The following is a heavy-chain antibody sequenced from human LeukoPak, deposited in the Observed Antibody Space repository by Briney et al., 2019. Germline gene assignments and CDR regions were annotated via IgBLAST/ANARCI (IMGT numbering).Heavy chain of an antibody. CDR1: GFTFRTFE. J-gene: IGHJ4*02. V-gene: IGHV3-48*03. Sequence: GGSLRLSCAASGFTFRTFEMNWVRQAPGKGLEWVSYISSSGSNIYYADSVKGRFTISRDNAKNSLYLQMNSLRVEDTAVYYCARDPGGGIVGATFRSLNYWGQGTLVTVSS. CDR2: ISSSGSNI. CDR3: ARDPGGGIVGATFRSLNY. D-gene: IGHD1-26*01.